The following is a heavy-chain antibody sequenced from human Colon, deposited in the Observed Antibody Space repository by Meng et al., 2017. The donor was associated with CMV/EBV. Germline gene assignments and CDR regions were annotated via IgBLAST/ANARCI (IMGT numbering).Heavy chain of an antibody. CDR2: IYSGVSRT. J-gene: IGHJ1*01. CDR1: GFTFDSYA. V-gene: IGHV3-23*03. Sequence: GESLKISCAASGFTFDSYAMTWVRQAPGKGLEWVSLIYSGVSRTYYADSVRGRFTISRDDSKNTLYLQMNSLRAEDTAIYYCVRHLEAGRNGYSEPFWGQGTLVTVSS. D-gene: IGHD5-18*01. CDR3: VRHLEAGRNGYSEPF.